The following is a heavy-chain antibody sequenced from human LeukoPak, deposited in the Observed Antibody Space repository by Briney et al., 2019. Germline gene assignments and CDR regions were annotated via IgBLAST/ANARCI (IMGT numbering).Heavy chain of an antibody. J-gene: IGHJ4*02. V-gene: IGHV3-30*18. Sequence: QTGGSLRLSCAASGFTFGSYAMHWVRQAPGKGLEWVAVISFDGSNKYYGDSVKGRFTISRDNSKNTLYLQMNSLRAEDTAVYYCAKERHSYGLNTFDYWGQGTLVTVSS. CDR1: GFTFGSYA. CDR3: AKERHSYGLNTFDY. CDR2: ISFDGSNK. D-gene: IGHD5-18*01.